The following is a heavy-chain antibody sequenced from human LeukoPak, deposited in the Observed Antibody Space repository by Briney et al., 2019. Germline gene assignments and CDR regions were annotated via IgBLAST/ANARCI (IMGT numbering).Heavy chain of an antibody. CDR1: GGSIGTYY. J-gene: IGHJ4*02. V-gene: IGHV4-59*01. CDR2: IYYSGCT. CDR3: ARDVWGHGGYFDY. D-gene: IGHD3-16*01. Sequence: PSETLSLTCAVSGGSIGTYYWSWIRQPPGKGLEWIGYIYYSGCTNYNPSLKSRVTISVDTSKNQFSLKLSSVTAADTAVYYCARDVWGHGGYFDYWGQGTLVTVSS.